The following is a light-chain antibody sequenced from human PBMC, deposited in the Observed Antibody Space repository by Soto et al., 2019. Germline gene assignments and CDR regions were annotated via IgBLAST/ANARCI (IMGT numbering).Light chain of an antibody. V-gene: IGLV2-14*01. J-gene: IGLJ2*01. CDR2: EVT. CDR1: RSDVGRYNY. Sequence: QSALTQPASVSGSPGQSITISCTGTRSDVGRYNYVSWYQQHPGKAPKLLIYEVTYRPSGVSTRFCASKSGSTASLTISGIQAEDEADYYCSSYSTTSSPHVLFGGGTKLTVL. CDR3: SSYSTTSSPHVL.